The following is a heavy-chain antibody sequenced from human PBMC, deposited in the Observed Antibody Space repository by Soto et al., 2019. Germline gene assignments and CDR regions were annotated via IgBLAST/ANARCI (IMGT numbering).Heavy chain of an antibody. D-gene: IGHD3-3*01. CDR1: GYSFTSYG. V-gene: IGHV1-18*04. Sequence: ASVKVSCKSAGYSFTSYGISWVRQAPGQGLEWMGWISTYNGNINYAQKFKGRVHMTTDTSTRTAYVEVSSLKSDDTAVYYCARDSQLQNLRVVNPTWFDYWG. CDR2: ISTYNGNI. J-gene: IGHJ5*01. CDR3: ARDSQLQNLRVVNPTWFDY.